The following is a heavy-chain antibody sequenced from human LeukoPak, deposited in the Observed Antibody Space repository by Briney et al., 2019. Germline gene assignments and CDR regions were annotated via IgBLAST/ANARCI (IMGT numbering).Heavy chain of an antibody. D-gene: IGHD5-12*01. CDR2: INPNSGGT. V-gene: IGHV1-2*02. CDR1: GYTFTGYY. CDR3: ARTRVATIIDY. J-gene: IGHJ4*02. Sequence: GASVKVSCKASGYTFTGYYMHWVRQAPGQGLEWMGWINPNSGGTSYAQKFQGRVTMTRDTSISTAYMELSRLRSDDTAVYYCARTRVATIIDYWGQGTLVTVSS.